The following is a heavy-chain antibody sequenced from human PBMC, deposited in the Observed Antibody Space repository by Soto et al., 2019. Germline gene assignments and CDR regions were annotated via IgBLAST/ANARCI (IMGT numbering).Heavy chain of an antibody. V-gene: IGHV3-66*01. J-gene: IGHJ4*02. CDR2: IYSGGST. CDR1: GGSISSSSYY. CDR3: ASIQWGSSSHSDY. D-gene: IGHD6-13*01. Sequence: ETLSLTCTVSGGSISSSSYYWGWIRQPPGKGLDWVSVIYSGGSTYYADSVKGRFTISRDNSKNTLYLQMNSLRAEDTAVYYCASIQWGSSSHSDYWGQGTLVTVSS.